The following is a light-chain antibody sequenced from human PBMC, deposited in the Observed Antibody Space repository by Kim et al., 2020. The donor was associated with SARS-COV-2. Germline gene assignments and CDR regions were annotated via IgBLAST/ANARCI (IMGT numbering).Light chain of an antibody. CDR3: FSYAGSDNWV. CDR1: SSDIGAYNL. J-gene: IGLJ3*02. CDR2: DVY. Sequence: GQSVTISCTGTSSDIGAYNLVSWFQQHPDKAPKLMIFDVYRRPSGVPDRFSGTKSDNRASLTVSGLQADDEAYYYCFSYAGSDNWVFGGGTQLTVL. V-gene: IGLV2-8*01.